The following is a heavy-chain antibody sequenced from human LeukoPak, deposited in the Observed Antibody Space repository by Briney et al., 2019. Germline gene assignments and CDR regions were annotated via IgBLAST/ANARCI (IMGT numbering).Heavy chain of an antibody. D-gene: IGHD2-21*02. V-gene: IGHV3-66*01. CDR3: TREAPNCRGDCLDY. CDR1: GFTVSTTY. J-gene: IGHJ4*02. Sequence: GGSLRLSCAASGFTVSTTYMSWVRQAPGKGLEWVSIIYTGGSTYYAHSVKGRFTISRDNAKNSLYLQMNSLRAEDTAVYYCTREAPNCRGDCLDYWGQGTLVTVSS. CDR2: IYTGGST.